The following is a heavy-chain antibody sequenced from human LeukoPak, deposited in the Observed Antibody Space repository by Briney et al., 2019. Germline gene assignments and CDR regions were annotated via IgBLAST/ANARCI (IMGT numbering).Heavy chain of an antibody. V-gene: IGHV3-23*01. J-gene: IGHJ5*02. CDR2: ISSGGGST. Sequence: GGSLRLSCAASGFTFSTYAMNWVRQAPGKGLEWVSVISSGGGSTYYADSFLGRFTISRDNAKNTLYLQMNSLRAEDTAVYFCARDAAKWSWFDPWGQGTLVTVSP. CDR1: GFTFSTYA. D-gene: IGHD6-25*01. CDR3: ARDAAKWSWFDP.